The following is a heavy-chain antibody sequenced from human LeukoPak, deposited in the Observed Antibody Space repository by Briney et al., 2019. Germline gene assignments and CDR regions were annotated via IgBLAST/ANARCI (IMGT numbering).Heavy chain of an antibody. V-gene: IGHV3-21*01. CDR2: ISSSSSYI. CDR3: ARDPLAVAGQYFDY. CDR1: GCTFSSYS. Sequence: GGSLRLSCAASGCTFSSYSMNWVRQAPGKGLEWVSSISSSSSYIYCADSVKGRFTISRDNAKNSLYLQMNSLRAEDTAVYYCARDPLAVAGQYFDYWGQGTLVTVSS. D-gene: IGHD6-19*01. J-gene: IGHJ4*02.